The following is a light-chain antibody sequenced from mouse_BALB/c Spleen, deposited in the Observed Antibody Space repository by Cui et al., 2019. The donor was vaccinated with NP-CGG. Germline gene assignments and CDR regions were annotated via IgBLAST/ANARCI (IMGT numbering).Light chain of an antibody. CDR2: STN. CDR1: TGAVTTSNY. Sequence: QAVVTQESALTTSPGETVTLTCRSSTGAVTTSNYANWVQKKPDHLLTGLIGSTNNRTPGVPARFSGSLIGDKAALTITGAQAEDEAIYFCALWYSNLWVFGGGTKLTVL. CDR3: ALWYSNLWV. V-gene: IGLV1*01. J-gene: IGLJ1*01.